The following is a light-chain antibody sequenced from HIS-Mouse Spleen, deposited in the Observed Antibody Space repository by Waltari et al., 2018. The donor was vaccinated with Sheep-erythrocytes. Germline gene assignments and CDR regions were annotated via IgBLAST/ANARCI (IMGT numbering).Light chain of an antibody. V-gene: IGLV2-23*01. CDR1: SSDVGSYNL. CDR3: CSYAGSSTPWV. Sequence: QSALTQPRSVSGSPGQSVTIPCTGTSSDVGSYNLVPWYQQHPGKAPKLMIYEGSNRPSGVSNRFSGSKSGNTASLTISGLQAEDEADYYCCSYAGSSTPWVFGGGTKLTVL. J-gene: IGLJ3*02. CDR2: EGS.